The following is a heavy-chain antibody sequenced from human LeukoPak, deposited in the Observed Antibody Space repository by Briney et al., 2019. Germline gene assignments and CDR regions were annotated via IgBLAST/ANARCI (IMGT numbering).Heavy chain of an antibody. Sequence: ASVKVSCKASGYTFTGYYMHWVRQAPGQGLEWMGWINPNSGGTNYAQKFQGRVTITADKSTSTAYMELSSLRSEDTAVYYCARGSVTATYDYWGQGTLVTVSS. D-gene: IGHD2-21*02. J-gene: IGHJ4*02. CDR2: INPNSGGT. CDR3: ARGSVTATYDY. CDR1: GYTFTGYY. V-gene: IGHV1-2*02.